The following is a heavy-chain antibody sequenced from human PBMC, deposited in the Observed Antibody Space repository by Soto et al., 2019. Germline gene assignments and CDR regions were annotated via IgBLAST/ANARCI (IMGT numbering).Heavy chain of an antibody. Sequence: TLSLTCTVSGCSITSGGYYWSWIRQHPGKGLEWIGYIYYSGSTYYNPSLKSRVTISVDTSKNQFSLKLSSVTAADTAVYYCARHNYDSSGTAVDVWGQGTTVTVSS. CDR1: GCSITSGGYY. J-gene: IGHJ6*02. CDR2: IYYSGST. D-gene: IGHD3-22*01. V-gene: IGHV4-31*03. CDR3: ARHNYDSSGTAVDV.